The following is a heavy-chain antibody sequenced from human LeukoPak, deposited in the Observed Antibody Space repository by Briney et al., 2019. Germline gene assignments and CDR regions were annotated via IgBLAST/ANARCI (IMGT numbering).Heavy chain of an antibody. CDR1: GITFSSSS. D-gene: IGHD2-2*01. Sequence: AGGSLRLSCLASGITFSSSSMTWVRQAPGKGLEWVSAISPGDYTTYYADSVKGRFPISRDNSKNTLYLQMNSLRADDTAVYYCAHGSMYQLDYWGQGTLVAVSS. CDR2: ISPGDYTT. V-gene: IGHV3-23*01. J-gene: IGHJ4*02. CDR3: AHGSMYQLDY.